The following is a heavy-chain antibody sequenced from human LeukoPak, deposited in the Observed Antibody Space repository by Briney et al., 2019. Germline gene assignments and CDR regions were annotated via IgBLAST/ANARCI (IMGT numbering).Heavy chain of an antibody. J-gene: IGHJ4*02. CDR2: IYYSGRT. V-gene: IGHV4-39*01. CDR1: GGSISSSSYY. D-gene: IGHD2-2*01. Sequence: SETLSLTCTVSGGSISSSSYYWGWIRQPPGKGLEWIGSIYYSGRTYYNPSLKSRVTISVDTSKNQFSLKLSSVTAADTAVYYCARTGYCSSTSCYWTFGYWGQGTLVTVSS. CDR3: ARTGYCSSTSCYWTFGY.